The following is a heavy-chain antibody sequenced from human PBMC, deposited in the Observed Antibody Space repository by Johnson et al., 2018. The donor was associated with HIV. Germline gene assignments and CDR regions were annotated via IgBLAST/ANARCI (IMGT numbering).Heavy chain of an antibody. Sequence: QVQLVESGGGVVQPGGSLRLSCAASGFMFSDYYMSWIRQAPGKGLEWVSYISHSGDTIYYADSVKGRFTISRDNSKNTLYLQMNSLRAEDTAVFYCARDQFGTITTGGDGAFDIWGQGTMVTVSS. J-gene: IGHJ3*02. CDR2: ISHSGDTI. D-gene: IGHD5-24*01. CDR3: ARDQFGTITTGGDGAFDI. V-gene: IGHV3-11*04. CDR1: GFMFSDYY.